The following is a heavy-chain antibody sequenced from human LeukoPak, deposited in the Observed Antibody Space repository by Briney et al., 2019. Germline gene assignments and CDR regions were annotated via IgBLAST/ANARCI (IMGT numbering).Heavy chain of an antibody. CDR3: AKESFYCSSTSCYPFDY. CDR1: GFTFSSYA. D-gene: IGHD2-2*01. J-gene: IGHJ4*02. Sequence: GGSLRLSCAASGFTFSSYAMSWVRQAPGKGLEWVSAISGSGGSTYYPASVNGRFTSSRDNSKNTLYLQMNSLRAEDTAVYYCAKESFYCSSTSCYPFDYWGQGTLVTVSS. CDR2: ISGSGGST. V-gene: IGHV3-23*01.